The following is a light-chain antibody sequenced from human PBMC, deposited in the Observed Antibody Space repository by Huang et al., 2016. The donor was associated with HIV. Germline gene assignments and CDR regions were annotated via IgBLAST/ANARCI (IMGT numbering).Light chain of an antibody. J-gene: IGKJ5*01. CDR2: GAS. CDR3: QQSYSALIT. CDR1: QAIGTY. V-gene: IGKV1-39*01. Sequence: IQLTQSPTSLSASVGDRVAIACRASQAIGTYLNWFQQKPGRAPKLLFSGASSLHNGIPSRFTGSGSGTELTLTIRGLQFDDFATYFCQQSYSALITFGQGTRLEMK.